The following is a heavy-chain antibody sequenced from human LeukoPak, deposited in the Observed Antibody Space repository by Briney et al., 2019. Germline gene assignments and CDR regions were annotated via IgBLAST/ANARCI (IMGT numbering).Heavy chain of an antibody. CDR1: GGSISNYY. CDR2: IYNSGST. CDR3: ARDGTSRSIQH. V-gene: IGHV4-59*01. D-gene: IGHD1-26*01. Sequence: SETLSLTCTVSGGSISNYYWSWIRQPPGKGLEWIGYIYNSGSTNYNPSLKSRVSISVDTSKNQFSLKLSSVTAADTAVYYCARDGTSRSIQHWAHGALVTVSS. J-gene: IGHJ1*01.